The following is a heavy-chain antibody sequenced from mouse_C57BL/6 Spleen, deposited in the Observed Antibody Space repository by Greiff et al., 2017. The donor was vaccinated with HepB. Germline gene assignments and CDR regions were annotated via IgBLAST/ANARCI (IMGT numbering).Heavy chain of an antibody. CDR2: INPSTGGT. CDR3: ARGDYYDYDEFAY. D-gene: IGHD2-4*01. V-gene: IGHV1-42*01. CDR1: GYSFTGYY. Sequence: EVHLVESGPELVKPGASVKISCKASGYSFTGYYMNWVKQSPEKSLEWIGEINPSTGGTTYNQKFKAKATLTVDKSSSTAYMQLKSLTSEDSAVYYCARGDYYDYDEFAYWGQGTLVTVSA. J-gene: IGHJ3*01.